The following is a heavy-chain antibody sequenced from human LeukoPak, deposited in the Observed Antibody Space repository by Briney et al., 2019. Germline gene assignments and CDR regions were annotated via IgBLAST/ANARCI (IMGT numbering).Heavy chain of an antibody. V-gene: IGHV3-9*01. CDR3: AKVGSGWYIGDYFDY. J-gene: IGHJ4*02. D-gene: IGHD6-19*01. CDR1: GFTFGDYA. CDR2: ISWNSGSI. Sequence: GGSLRLSCAASGFTFGDYAMHTVRQAPGKGLEWVSGISWNSGSIGYADSVKGRFTISRDNAKNSLYLQMNSLRAEDTALYYCAKVGSGWYIGDYFDYWGQGTLVTVSS.